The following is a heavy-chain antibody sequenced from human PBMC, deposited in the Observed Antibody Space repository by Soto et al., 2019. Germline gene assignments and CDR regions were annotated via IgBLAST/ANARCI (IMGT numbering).Heavy chain of an antibody. V-gene: IGHV4-31*03. CDR3: ARDQAAAGTDV. CDR2: IYYSGST. CDR1: GGSISSGGYY. Sequence: SETLSLTCTVSGGSISSGGYYWSWIRQHPGKGLEWIGYIYYSGSTYYNLSLKSRVTISVDTSKNQFSLKLSSVTAADTAVYYCARDQAAAGTDVWGQGTTVTVSS. J-gene: IGHJ6*02. D-gene: IGHD6-13*01.